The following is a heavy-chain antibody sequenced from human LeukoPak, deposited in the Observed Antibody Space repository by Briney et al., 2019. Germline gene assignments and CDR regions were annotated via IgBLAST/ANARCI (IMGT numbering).Heavy chain of an antibody. V-gene: IGHV4-31*03. Sequence: KTSQTLSLTCTISGGSISSGGYYWSWIRQHPGEGLEWIGYIYYSGSTYYNPSLKSRVTISVDTSKNQFSLKLSSVTAADTAVYYCARNYYDSSGYFYYYFDYWGQGTLVTVSS. CDR1: GGSISSGGYY. J-gene: IGHJ4*02. D-gene: IGHD3-22*01. CDR3: ARNYYDSSGYFYYYFDY. CDR2: IYYSGST.